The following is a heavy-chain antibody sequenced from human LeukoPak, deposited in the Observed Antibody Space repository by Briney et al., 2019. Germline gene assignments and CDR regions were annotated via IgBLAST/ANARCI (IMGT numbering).Heavy chain of an antibody. D-gene: IGHD1-26*01. V-gene: IGHV1-18*01. CDR1: GYTFTSYG. CDR3: AREVYSGSYYWDACDI. J-gene: IGHJ3*02. CDR2: ISAYNGNT. Sequence: ASVKVSCKASGYTFTSYGISWVRQAPGQGLEWMGWISAYNGNTNYAQKLQGRVTMTTDTSTSTAYMELRSLRSDDTAVYYCAREVYSGSYYWDACDIWGQGTMVTVSS.